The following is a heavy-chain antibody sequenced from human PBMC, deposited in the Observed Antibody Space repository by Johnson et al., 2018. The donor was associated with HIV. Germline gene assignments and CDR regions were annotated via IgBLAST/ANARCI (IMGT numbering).Heavy chain of an antibody. CDR2: ISNSGGDT. Sequence: VQLVESGGGLVEPGGSLRLSCAASGFTFSSYAMSWVRQAPGKGLEWVSTISNSGGDTYYADSVKGRFTISRDNSKNTLYLQMNGLRADDTAVYYCAKVGGGGFDIWGQGTMVTVCS. CDR3: AKVGGGGFDI. V-gene: IGHV3-23*04. J-gene: IGHJ3*02. D-gene: IGHD2-15*01. CDR1: GFTFSSYA.